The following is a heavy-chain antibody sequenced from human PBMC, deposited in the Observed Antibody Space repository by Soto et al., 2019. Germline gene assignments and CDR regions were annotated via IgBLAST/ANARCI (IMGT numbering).Heavy chain of an antibody. V-gene: IGHV3-48*01. CDR3: AGSDGSKGLGSFDV. CDR2: VSTSGIPT. J-gene: IGHJ3*01. CDR1: GFTFSSYT. Sequence: PGGSLRLSCAASGFTFSSYTMNWVRQAPGKGLEWISYVSTSGIPTYYTASVKGRFTISRDNAARSAYLQMNSLSAEDTAVYYCAGSDGSKGLGSFDVWGQGTMVTVSS. D-gene: IGHD2-15*01.